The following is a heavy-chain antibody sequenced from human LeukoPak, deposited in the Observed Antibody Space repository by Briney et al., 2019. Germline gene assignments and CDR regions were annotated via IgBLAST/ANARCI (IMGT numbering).Heavy chain of an antibody. J-gene: IGHJ5*02. CDR2: IKQDGSEK. CDR1: GFTFSSYW. V-gene: IGHV3-7*01. CDR3: MTASRSSSWPPPT. Sequence: GGSLRLSCAASGFTFSSYWMNWVRQAPGKGLEWVANIKQDGSEKKYVDSVKGRFTISRDNAKNSMYLQMNSLRAEDTAMYYCMTASRSSSWPPPTWGQGTLVTVSS. D-gene: IGHD6-13*01.